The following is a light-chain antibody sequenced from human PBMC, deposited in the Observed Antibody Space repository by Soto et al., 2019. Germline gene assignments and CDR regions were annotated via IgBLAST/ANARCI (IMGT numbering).Light chain of an antibody. CDR1: TGAVTSGYY. V-gene: IGLV7-43*01. Sequence: QAVVTQDPSLTVSPGGTVTLTCASSTGAVTSGYYPNWFQQKPGQAPRALIYNTSNKHSWTPARFSGSLLGGKAALTLSGVQPEDEAEYYCLLYYGGAVVFGGGTKVTVL. CDR3: LLYYGGAVV. J-gene: IGLJ2*01. CDR2: NTS.